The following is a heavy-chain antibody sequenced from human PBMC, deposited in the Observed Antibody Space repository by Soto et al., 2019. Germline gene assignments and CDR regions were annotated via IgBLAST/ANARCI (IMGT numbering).Heavy chain of an antibody. J-gene: IGHJ2*01. Sequence: QVPLQESGPGLVXXSXTXSLTCTVXXXSIXSXDYYWSWIRQPPGKGLEWIGYIYYSGSTNYNPSLSSRVTISVDTSKNQFSLNLSSVSAADTAVYYWARIVESGYTIDFDLWGRGTLVTVSS. D-gene: IGHD3-16*02. CDR3: ARIVESGYTIDFDL. CDR2: IYYSGST. V-gene: IGHV4-30-4*01. CDR1: XXSIXSXDYY.